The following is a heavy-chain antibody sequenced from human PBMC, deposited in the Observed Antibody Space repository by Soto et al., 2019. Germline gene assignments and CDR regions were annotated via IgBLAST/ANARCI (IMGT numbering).Heavy chain of an antibody. V-gene: IGHV3-21*01. CDR2: ISSSSSYI. D-gene: IGHD3-22*01. Sequence: GSLRLSCAASGFTFSSYSMNWVRQAPGKGLEWVSSISSSSSYIYYADSVKGRFTISRDNAKNSLYLQMNSLRAEDTAVYYCARDRTYYYDSSGYSSWGQGTLVTVSS. J-gene: IGHJ5*02. CDR1: GFTFSSYS. CDR3: ARDRTYYYDSSGYSS.